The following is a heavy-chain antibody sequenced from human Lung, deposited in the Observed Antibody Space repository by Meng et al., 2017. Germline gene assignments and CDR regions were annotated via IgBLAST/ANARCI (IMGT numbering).Heavy chain of an antibody. J-gene: IGHJ5*01. CDR1: GDTDSTNRPS. CDR2: TYYRSKWYS. Sequence: LMQPCPGLEKLSQTLRLTCASAGDTDSTNRPSWNWIRQYRSRGLEWLGRTYYRSKWYSDYATSVRSRITINADTSKNEFSLQLNSLTPEDTAVYYCTGVGHKNWFDSWGQGTLVTVSS. D-gene: IGHD2-21*01. V-gene: IGHV6-1*01. CDR3: TGVGHKNWFDS.